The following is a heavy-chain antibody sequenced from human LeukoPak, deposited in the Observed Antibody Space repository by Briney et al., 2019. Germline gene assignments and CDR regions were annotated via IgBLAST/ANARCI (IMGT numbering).Heavy chain of an antibody. Sequence: PGGSLRLSCAASGFTFSTYTMSWVRQAPGKGLEWVSAISNSRTTYYADSVKGRFTISRDNAKNSLYLQMNSLRAEDTAVYYCARVGGSYSYYYMDVWGKGTTVTISS. J-gene: IGHJ6*03. CDR1: GFTFSTYT. D-gene: IGHD1-26*01. CDR3: ARVGGSYSYYYMDV. V-gene: IGHV3-21*01. CDR2: ISNSRTT.